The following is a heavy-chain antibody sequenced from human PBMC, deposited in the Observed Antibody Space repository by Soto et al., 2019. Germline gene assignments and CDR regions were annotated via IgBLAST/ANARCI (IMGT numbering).Heavy chain of an antibody. CDR3: AADPLYCSGGSCYPGWFDP. CDR2: IVVGSGNT. CDR1: GFTFTSSA. J-gene: IGHJ5*02. V-gene: IGHV1-58*01. Sequence: SVKVSCKASGFTFTSSAVQWVRQARGQRLEWIGWIVVGSGNTNYAQKFQERVTITRDMSTSTAYMELSSLRSEDTAVYYCAADPLYCSGGSCYPGWFDPSGQGTLVTVSS. D-gene: IGHD2-15*01.